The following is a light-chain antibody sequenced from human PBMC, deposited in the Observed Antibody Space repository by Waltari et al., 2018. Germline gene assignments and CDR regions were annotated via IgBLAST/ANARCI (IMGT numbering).Light chain of an antibody. CDR2: MVS. CDR1: QSLLHSNGYTF. J-gene: IGKJ1*01. V-gene: IGKV2-28*01. CDR3: MQARQTPWT. Sequence: DIVMTQSPLFLPVTPGEPASISCRSSQSLLHSNGYTFLDWYLQKPGQSPQLLIYMVSNRASGVPDRFNGSGSGTDFTLKISRVEAEDVGIYYCMQARQTPWTFGQGTRVEIK.